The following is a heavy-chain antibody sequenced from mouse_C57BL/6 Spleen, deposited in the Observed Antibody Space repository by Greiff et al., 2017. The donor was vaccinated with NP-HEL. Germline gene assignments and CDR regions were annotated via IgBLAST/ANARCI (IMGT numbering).Heavy chain of an antibody. D-gene: IGHD4-1*01. CDR2: ISSGGSYT. V-gene: IGHV5-6*02. J-gene: IGHJ3*01. CDR1: GFTFSSYG. Sequence: EVKLMESGGDLVKPGGSLKLSCAASGFTFSSYGMSWVRQTPDKRLEWVATISSGGSYTYSPDSVKGRFTISRDNAKNTLYLQMSSLKSEDTAMYYCARRDELGPFAYWGQGTLVTVSA. CDR3: ARRDELGPFAY.